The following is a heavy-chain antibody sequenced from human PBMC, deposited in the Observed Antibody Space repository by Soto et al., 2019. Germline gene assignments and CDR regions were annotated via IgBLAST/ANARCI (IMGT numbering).Heavy chain of an antibody. J-gene: IGHJ4*02. CDR3: ARDLNWNNVLGFDS. Sequence: QLVQSGDEVKKPGASVKVSCRVSGYIFNSVGISWLRQVPGQGLEWMGWVSTYSEHTKSVLKFQDRVTLTADTSTSTVHMELRSLRSADTAVYYCARDLNWNNVLGFDSWGQGTLVTVSS. V-gene: IGHV1-18*04. CDR1: GYIFNSVG. D-gene: IGHD1-20*01. CDR2: VSTYSEHT.